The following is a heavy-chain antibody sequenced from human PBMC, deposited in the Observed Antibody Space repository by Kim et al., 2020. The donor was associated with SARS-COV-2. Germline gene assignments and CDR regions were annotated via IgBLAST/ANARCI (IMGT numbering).Heavy chain of an antibody. V-gene: IGHV4-39*07. CDR2: IYYSGST. J-gene: IGHJ4*02. D-gene: IGHD2-15*01. Sequence: SETLSLTCTVSGGSISSSSYYWGWIRQPPGKGLEWIGSIYYSGSTYYNPSLKSRVTISVDTSKNQFSLKLSSVTAADTAVYYCASGYCSGGSCYSFDYWGQGTLVTVSS. CDR1: GGSISSSSYY. CDR3: ASGYCSGGSCYSFDY.